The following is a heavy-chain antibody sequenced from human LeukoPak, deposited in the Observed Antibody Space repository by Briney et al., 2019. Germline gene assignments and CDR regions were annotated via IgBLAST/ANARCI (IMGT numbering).Heavy chain of an antibody. J-gene: IGHJ1*01. CDR3: ARAQQLGLRYFQH. D-gene: IGHD6-13*01. V-gene: IGHV4-39*02. CDR2: IYYNGRT. CDR1: GDSINNNNYY. Sequence: PSETLSLTCTVSGDSINNNNYYWGWIRQPPGKGLEWIGNIYYNGRTYYSPSLKSRGTISVDTSNNQFSLKLSSVTAADTAVYYCARAQQLGLRYFQHWGQGTLVTVSS.